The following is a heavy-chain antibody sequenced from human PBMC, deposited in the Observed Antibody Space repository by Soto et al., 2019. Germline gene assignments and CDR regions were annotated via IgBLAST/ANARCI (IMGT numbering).Heavy chain of an antibody. V-gene: IGHV5-51*01. CDR3: ATTRRGKTVTTAYDYYYYNDMDV. D-gene: IGHD4-4*01. J-gene: IGHJ6*02. CDR2: IYPGDSDT. Sequence: GESLKISCKGSGYSFTSYWIGWVRQMPGKGLEWMGVIYPGDSDTRYSPSFQGQVTISADKSISTAYLQWSSLKASDTAMYYCATTRRGKTVTTAYDYYYYNDMDVWGQGTTVTVS. CDR1: GYSFTSYW.